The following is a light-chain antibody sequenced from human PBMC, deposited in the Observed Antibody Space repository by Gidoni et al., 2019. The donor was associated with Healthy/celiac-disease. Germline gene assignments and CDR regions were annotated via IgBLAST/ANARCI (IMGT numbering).Light chain of an antibody. J-gene: IGKJ4*01. CDR2: DAS. V-gene: IGKV3-11*01. CDR1: QSVSSY. CDR3: QQRSA. Sequence: EIVLTQSPATLSLSPGERATLSCRASQSVSSYFAWYQQKPGQAPRLLIYDASNTATGIPARFSGSGSGTDFTLTISSLEPEDFAVYYCQQRSAFGGGTKVEIK.